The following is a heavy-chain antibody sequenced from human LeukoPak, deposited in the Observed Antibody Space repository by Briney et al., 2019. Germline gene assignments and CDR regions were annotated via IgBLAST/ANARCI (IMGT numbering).Heavy chain of an antibody. Sequence: PSETLSLTCTVSGGSISSGGYYWRWIRQPPGKGLEWIGYIYHSGSTYYNPSLKSRVTISVDRSKNQFSLKLSSVTAADTAVYYCARDGDLASHHAFDIWGQGTMVTVSS. D-gene: IGHD3-3*01. CDR3: ARDGDLASHHAFDI. CDR2: IYHSGST. CDR1: GGSISSGGYY. V-gene: IGHV4-30-2*01. J-gene: IGHJ3*02.